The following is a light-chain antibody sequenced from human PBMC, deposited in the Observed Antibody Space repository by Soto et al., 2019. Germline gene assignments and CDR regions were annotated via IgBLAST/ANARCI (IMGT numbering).Light chain of an antibody. V-gene: IGKV3-15*01. CDR3: QQYNNWWT. Sequence: EIVMTQSPATLSVSPGERATLSCRASQSISNNLAWYHQRPGQAPRLLIPGACTRATGIPARFSGSGSGTEFTLNISSLQSEDFAVYYGQQYNNWWTFGQRTRVEIK. J-gene: IGKJ1*01. CDR2: GAC. CDR1: QSISNN.